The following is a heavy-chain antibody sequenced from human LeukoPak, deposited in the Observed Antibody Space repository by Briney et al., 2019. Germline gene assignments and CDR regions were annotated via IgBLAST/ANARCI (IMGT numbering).Heavy chain of an antibody. CDR2: INHSGIT. CDR1: GVSFSGHY. D-gene: IGHD6-6*01. Sequence: SETLSLTCAVYGVSFSGHYWTWIRQPPGKGLEWIGEINHSGITNYNPSLKSRVIISVDTSKNQFSLKLSSVTAADTAVYYCARAVTARPLDYWGQGTLVTVSS. CDR3: ARAVTARPLDY. V-gene: IGHV4-34*01. J-gene: IGHJ4*02.